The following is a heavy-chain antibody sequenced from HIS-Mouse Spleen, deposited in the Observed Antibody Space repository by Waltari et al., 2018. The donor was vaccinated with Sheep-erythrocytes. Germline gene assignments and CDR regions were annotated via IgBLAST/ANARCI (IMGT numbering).Heavy chain of an antibody. V-gene: IGHV3-15*01. J-gene: IGHJ3*02. CDR2: IKSKTDGGKT. CDR3: TAGPDAFDI. CDR1: GFTFSNAW. Sequence: EVQLVESGGGLVKPGGSLRLSCAASGFTFSNAWMSWVRQAPGKGLGWVGRIKSKTDGGKTDYAAPVKGRFTISRDDSKNTLYLQMNSLKTEDTAVYYCTAGPDAFDIWGQGTMVTVSS.